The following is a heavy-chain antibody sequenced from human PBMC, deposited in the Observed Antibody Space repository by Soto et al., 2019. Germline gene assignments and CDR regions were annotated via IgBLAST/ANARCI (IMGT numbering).Heavy chain of an antibody. V-gene: IGHV4-34*01. CDR2: INHSGST. Sequence: HSETLSLTCAVYGGSFSGYYWSLIRQPPGKGLEWIGEINHSGSTNYNPSLKSRVTISVDTSKNQFSLKLSSVTAADTAVYYCARAPGYGFLGPFDYWGQGTLVTVSS. CDR1: GGSFSGYY. CDR3: ARAPGYGFLGPFDY. J-gene: IGHJ4*02. D-gene: IGHD3-3*01.